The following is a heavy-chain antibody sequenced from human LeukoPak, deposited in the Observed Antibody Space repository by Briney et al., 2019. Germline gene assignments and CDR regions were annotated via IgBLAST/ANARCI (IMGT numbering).Heavy chain of an antibody. D-gene: IGHD3-3*01. V-gene: IGHV4-39*01. Sequence: SSETLSLTCTVSGGSISSSSYYWGWIRQPPGKGLEWIGSIYYSGSTYYNPSLKSRVTISVDTSKNQFSLKLSSVTAADTAVYYCARHVGLPLLEWLSRGYYFDYWGQGTLVTVSS. CDR2: IYYSGST. CDR3: ARHVGLPLLEWLSRGYYFDY. CDR1: GGSISSSSYY. J-gene: IGHJ4*02.